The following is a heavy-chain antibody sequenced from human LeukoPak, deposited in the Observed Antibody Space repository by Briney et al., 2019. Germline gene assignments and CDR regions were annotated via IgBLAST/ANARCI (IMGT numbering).Heavy chain of an antibody. CDR1: GGTFSSYS. J-gene: IGHJ6*02. V-gene: IGHV1-69*02. Sequence: SVKVSCKASGGTFSSYSINWVRQAPGQGLEGMGRIIPMFGIANYAQKYQGRVTITADKSTSTAYMELSSLRSEDTAVYYCARWSGDIVVVVTTNGMDVWGQGTTVTVSS. CDR2: IIPMFGIA. D-gene: IGHD2-15*01. CDR3: ARWSGDIVVVVTTNGMDV.